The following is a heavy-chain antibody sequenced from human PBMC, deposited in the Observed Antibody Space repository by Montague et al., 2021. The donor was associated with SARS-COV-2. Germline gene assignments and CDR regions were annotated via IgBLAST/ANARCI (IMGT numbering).Heavy chain of an antibody. V-gene: IGHV4-61*02. J-gene: IGHJ4*02. CDR1: GGSISSCNYY. D-gene: IGHD6-19*01. Sequence: TLSLTCTVSGGSISSCNYYWSWIRQPAGKGLEWIVRISISGSTNYNPSLKSRVTIYVYTSKNQFSLKLIAVTAADTALYYCARDIAMASLLDYWGQGTLVTVSS. CDR2: ISISGST. CDR3: ARDIAMASLLDY.